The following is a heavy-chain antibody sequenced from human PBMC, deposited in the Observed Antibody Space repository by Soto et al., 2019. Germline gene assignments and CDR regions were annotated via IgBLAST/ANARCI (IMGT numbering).Heavy chain of an antibody. CDR1: GFTFSDYS. Sequence: GGSLRLSCAASGFTFSDYSMNWVRQAPGRGLEWVSTISSGGRSTYYADSVQGRFTISRDNSNEKVYLQVNSLRAEDTAVYYCSRAPGDFYYMDVWGEGTTVTVSS. CDR3: SRAPGDFYYMDV. V-gene: IGHV3-23*01. CDR2: ISSGGRST. J-gene: IGHJ6*03.